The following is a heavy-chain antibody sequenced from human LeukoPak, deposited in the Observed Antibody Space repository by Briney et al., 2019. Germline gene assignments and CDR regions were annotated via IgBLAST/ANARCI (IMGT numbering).Heavy chain of an antibody. CDR1: GGTFSSYA. Sequence: SVKVSCKASGGTFSSYAISWVRQAPGQGLEWMGGIIPIFGTANYAQKFQGRVTITADESTSTAYMELSSLGSEDTAVYYCARGTYYYGSGSYSTDYWGQGTLVTVSS. CDR2: IIPIFGTA. V-gene: IGHV1-69*13. CDR3: ARGTYYYGSGSYSTDY. J-gene: IGHJ4*02. D-gene: IGHD3-10*01.